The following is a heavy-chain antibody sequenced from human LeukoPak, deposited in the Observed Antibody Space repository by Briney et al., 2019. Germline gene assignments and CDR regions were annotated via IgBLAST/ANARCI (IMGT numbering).Heavy chain of an antibody. J-gene: IGHJ4*02. D-gene: IGHD6-13*01. CDR3: AKDQSSSSWYGGDY. CDR2: ISGSGANT. CDR1: GFTFSTYA. Sequence: GGSLRLSRAASGFTFSTYAMSWVRQAPGKGLEWVSTISGSGANTYYADSVKGRFTISRDNSKNTLYLQMNSPRAEDTAVYYCAKDQSSSSWYGGDYWGQGTLVTVSS. V-gene: IGHV3-23*01.